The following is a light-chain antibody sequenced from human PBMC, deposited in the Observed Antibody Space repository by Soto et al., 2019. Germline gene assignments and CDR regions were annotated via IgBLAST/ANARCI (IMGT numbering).Light chain of an antibody. CDR2: TVS. CDR3: QQGKTFPFT. V-gene: IGKV1-12*01. Sequence: IQMTQSPSSVSASVGDTVTLSCQTSHGVSGWLAWYQQKPGKAPTLLIYTVSNLQSRVPSRFSGSGSGTDFSLTITNLPPEDFATYFCQQGKTFPFTFGPGTKVEVK. CDR1: HGVSGW. J-gene: IGKJ3*01.